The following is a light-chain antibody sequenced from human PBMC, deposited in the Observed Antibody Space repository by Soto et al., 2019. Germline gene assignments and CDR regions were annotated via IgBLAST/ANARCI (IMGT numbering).Light chain of an antibody. V-gene: IGKV3-15*01. J-gene: IGKJ1*01. CDR1: QSINSN. CDR3: QQYDNWART. Sequence: DIVMTQSPVTLFVSPGERATLSCRASQSINSNLAWYQQKPGQAPRLLIYGASTRATGFPARFSGSGSGTEFTLTISSLQSEDFAVYYCQQYDNWARTFGQWTKVEIK. CDR2: GAS.